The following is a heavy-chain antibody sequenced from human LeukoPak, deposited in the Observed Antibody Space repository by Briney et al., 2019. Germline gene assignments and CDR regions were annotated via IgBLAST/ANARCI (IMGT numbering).Heavy chain of an antibody. D-gene: IGHD4-11*01. Sequence: GGSLSLSGAASEFTFSSYAMTWVRQAPGKGLEWVSAISGSADSTYYADSVKGRFTISRDNSKNTLYLQMNSLRDEDTAVYYCANPTADYNSGYWGQGTLVTVSS. V-gene: IGHV3-23*01. CDR2: ISGSADST. J-gene: IGHJ4*02. CDR3: ANPTADYNSGY. CDR1: EFTFSSYA.